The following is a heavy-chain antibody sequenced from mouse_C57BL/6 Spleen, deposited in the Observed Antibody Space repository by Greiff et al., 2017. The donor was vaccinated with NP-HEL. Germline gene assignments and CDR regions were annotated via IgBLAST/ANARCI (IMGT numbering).Heavy chain of an antibody. D-gene: IGHD1-1*01. J-gene: IGHJ2*01. CDR1: GYTFTSYW. Sequence: QVQLQQPGAELVKPGASVKLSCKASGYTFTSYWMQWVKQRPGQGLEWIGEIDPSDSNTNYNQKFKGKATLTVDTSSSTAYMQLSSLTAEDSAVYCCARLSYYGSSYGYFDYWGQGTTLTVSS. CDR3: ARLSYYGSSYGYFDY. CDR2: IDPSDSNT. V-gene: IGHV1-50*01.